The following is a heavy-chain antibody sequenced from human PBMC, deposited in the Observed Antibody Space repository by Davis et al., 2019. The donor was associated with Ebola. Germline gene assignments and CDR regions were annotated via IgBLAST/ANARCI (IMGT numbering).Heavy chain of an antibody. D-gene: IGHD6-6*01. CDR3: ARDRYSSSSLFYYYYYMDV. CDR2: ISSSGSTI. J-gene: IGHJ6*03. CDR1: GFTFSDYY. V-gene: IGHV3-11*04. Sequence: GESLKISCAASGFTFSDYYMSWIRQAPGKGLEWVSYISSSGSTIYYADSVKGRFTISRDNAKNSLYLQMNSLRAEDTAVYYCARDRYSSSSLFYYYYYMDVWGKGTTVTVSS.